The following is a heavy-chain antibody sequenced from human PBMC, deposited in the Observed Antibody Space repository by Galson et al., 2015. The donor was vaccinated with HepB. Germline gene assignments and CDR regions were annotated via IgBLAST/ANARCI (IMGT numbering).Heavy chain of an antibody. V-gene: IGHV3-53*04. Sequence: SLRLSCAASGFTVSSNYMSWVRQAPGKGLEWVSIIYSGTSTYYADSVRGRFTISRHNFKNTLYPQMNSLRAKDTAVYYCARGPRYYYDSSGPGYFDYWGQGTLVTVSS. CDR2: IYSGTST. J-gene: IGHJ4*02. CDR1: GFTVSSNY. CDR3: ARGPRYYYDSSGPGYFDY. D-gene: IGHD3-22*01.